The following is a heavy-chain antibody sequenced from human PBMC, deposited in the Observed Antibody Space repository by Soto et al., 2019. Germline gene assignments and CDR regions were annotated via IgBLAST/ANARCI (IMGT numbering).Heavy chain of an antibody. CDR3: AREGGVLRMSNWLDP. V-gene: IGHV4-61*01. CDR1: GDSVSSDSYY. D-gene: IGHD3-3*01. Sequence: SETLSLTCTVSGDSVSSDSYYWSWIRQPPGKTLEWIGYIYHSGSTSYNPSLQSRVTMSIDTSKNQFSLNLTSVTAADTAIYYCAREGGVLRMSNWLDPWGQGTLVTVSS. J-gene: IGHJ5*02. CDR2: IYHSGST.